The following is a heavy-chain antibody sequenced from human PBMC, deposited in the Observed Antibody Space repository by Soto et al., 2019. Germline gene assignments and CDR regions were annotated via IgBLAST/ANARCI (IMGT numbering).Heavy chain of an antibody. D-gene: IGHD1-26*01. CDR3: AKSSSGSYFVDHYFDY. V-gene: IGHV3-23*01. J-gene: IGHJ4*02. CDR1: GFTFSSYA. CDR2: ISGSGGST. Sequence: EVQLLESGGGLVQPGGSLRLSCAASGFTFSSYAMSWVRQAPGKGLEWVSAISGSGGSTYYADSVKGRFTISRDNSKNTLYLQMNSLRAEDTAVYYCAKSSSGSYFVDHYFDYWGQGTLVTVSS.